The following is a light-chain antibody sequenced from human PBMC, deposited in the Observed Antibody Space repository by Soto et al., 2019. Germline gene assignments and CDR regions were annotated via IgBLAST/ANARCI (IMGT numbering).Light chain of an antibody. CDR3: QQSLHWPLT. V-gene: IGKV3-11*01. CDR1: QSVRSD. CDR2: HTS. Sequence: EIVLTQSPATLSLSPGERATLSCRASQSVRSDLGWYQQKPGQAPRLLIYHTSNSATGSPARFSGSGSGTDFTLTISSLQPEDFPIYYCQQSLHWPLTFGHGTKVEIK. J-gene: IGKJ1*01.